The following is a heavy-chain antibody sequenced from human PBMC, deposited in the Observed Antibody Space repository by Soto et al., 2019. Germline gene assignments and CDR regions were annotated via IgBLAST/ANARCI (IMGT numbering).Heavy chain of an antibody. CDR1: GFTFSSYA. D-gene: IGHD3-10*01. Sequence: QVQLVESGGGVVQPGRSLRLSCAASGFTFSSYAMHWVRQAPGKGLEWVAVISYDGSNKYYADSVKGRFTISRDNSKNTLYLQMNSLRAEDTAVYYCAITMVRGVIISTIDYWGQGTLVTVSS. V-gene: IGHV3-30-3*01. CDR2: ISYDGSNK. J-gene: IGHJ4*02. CDR3: AITMVRGVIISTIDY.